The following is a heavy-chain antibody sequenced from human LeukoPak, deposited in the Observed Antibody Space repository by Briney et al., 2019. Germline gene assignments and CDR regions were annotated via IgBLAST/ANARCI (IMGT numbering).Heavy chain of an antibody. J-gene: IGHJ4*02. CDR3: ARPGDGSGSYYDDY. D-gene: IGHD3-10*01. CDR2: ISSSSYT. Sequence: GGSLRLSCAASGFTFSDYYMSWIRQAPGKGLEWVSYISSSSYTNYADSVKGRFTISRDNAKNSLYLQMNSLRAEDTAVYYCARPGDGSGSYYDDYWGQGTLVTVSS. CDR1: GFTFSDYY. V-gene: IGHV3-11*03.